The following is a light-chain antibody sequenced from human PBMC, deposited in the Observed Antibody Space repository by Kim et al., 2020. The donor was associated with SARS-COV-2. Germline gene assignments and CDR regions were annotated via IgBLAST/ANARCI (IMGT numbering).Light chain of an antibody. CDR3: SSYRSSSTWV. CDR1: SSDFGGYNY. V-gene: IGLV2-14*01. Sequence: QSALTQPASVSGSPGQSITISCTGSSSDFGGYNYVSWYQQHPGKAPKLMIYDVSNRPSGVSNRFSGSKSGNTASLTISGLQAEDEADYYCSSYRSSSTWVFGGGTQLTVL. CDR2: DVS. J-gene: IGLJ3*02.